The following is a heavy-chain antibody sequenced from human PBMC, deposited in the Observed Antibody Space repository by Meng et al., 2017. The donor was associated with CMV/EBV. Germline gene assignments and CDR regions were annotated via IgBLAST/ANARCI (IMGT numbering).Heavy chain of an antibody. Sequence: SLTCTVSGGSISSYYWSWTRQPPGKGLEWIGYIYYSGSTNYNPSLKSRVTISVDTSKNQFSLKLSSVTAADTAVYYCARLPGGGWFDPWGQGTLVTVSS. J-gene: IGHJ5*02. V-gene: IGHV4-59*01. D-gene: IGHD3-10*01. CDR3: ARLPGGGWFDP. CDR1: GGSISSYY. CDR2: IYYSGST.